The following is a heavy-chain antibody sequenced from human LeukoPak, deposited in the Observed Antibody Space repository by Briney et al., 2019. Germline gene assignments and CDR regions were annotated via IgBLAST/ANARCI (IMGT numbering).Heavy chain of an antibody. CDR3: ARDYGDY. Sequence: GGSLRLSCAASTFTFSSDSMNWVRQAPGKGLEWVSYISSSSSTIYYADSVKGRFTISRDNAKNSLYLQMNSLRPEDTAVYYCARDYGDYWGQGTLVTVSS. V-gene: IGHV3-48*01. D-gene: IGHD4-17*01. J-gene: IGHJ4*02. CDR1: TFTFSSDS. CDR2: ISSSSSTI.